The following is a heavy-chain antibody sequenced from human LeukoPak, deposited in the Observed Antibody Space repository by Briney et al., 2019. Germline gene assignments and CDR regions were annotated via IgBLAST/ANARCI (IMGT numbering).Heavy chain of an antibody. D-gene: IGHD6-19*01. J-gene: IGHJ6*03. CDR2: IYYSGST. CDR1: GGSISSGSYY. CDR3: ARNPSIAVAGTNYDNYYYYYYMDV. Sequence: SETLSLTCTVSGGSISSGSYYWSWIRQPPGKGLEWIGYIYYSGSTNYNPSLKSRVTISVDTSKNQFSLKLSSVTAADTAVYYCARNPSIAVAGTNYDNYYYYYYMDVWGKGTTVTVSS. V-gene: IGHV4-61*01.